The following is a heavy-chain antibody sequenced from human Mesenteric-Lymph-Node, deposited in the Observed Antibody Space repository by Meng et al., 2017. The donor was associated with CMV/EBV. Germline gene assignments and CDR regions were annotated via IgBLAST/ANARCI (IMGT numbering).Heavy chain of an antibody. CDR2: IIPILGIA. V-gene: IGHV1-69*10. D-gene: IGHD2-2*01. J-gene: IGHJ6*02. CDR1: GGTFSSYA. Sequence: SVKVSCKASGGTFSSYAISWVRQAPGQGLEWMGGIIPILGIANYAQKFQGRVTITADKSTSTAYMELSSLRSEDTAVYHCASFPTDIVVVPAAPEDVWGQGTMVTVSS. CDR3: ASFPTDIVVVPAAPEDV.